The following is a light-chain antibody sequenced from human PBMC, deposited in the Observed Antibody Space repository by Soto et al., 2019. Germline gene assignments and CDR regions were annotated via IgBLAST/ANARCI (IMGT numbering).Light chain of an antibody. CDR1: QSVSSNY. CDR2: GAT. Sequence: EIVLTQSPATLSLSPGERATLSCRASQSVSSNYFAWYQQKPGPAPRLLIYGATNRATCIPDRFSGSVSGADFTLSISRLEPEDFAVYYCYQYGRSPIFTFGPGTKVDI. CDR3: YQYGRSPIFT. J-gene: IGKJ3*01. V-gene: IGKV3-20*01.